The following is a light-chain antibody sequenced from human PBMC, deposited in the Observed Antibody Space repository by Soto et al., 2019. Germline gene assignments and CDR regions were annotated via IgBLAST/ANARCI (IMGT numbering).Light chain of an antibody. Sequence: LVLTQSPGTLSLSPGERATLSCRASQSVSSSYLAWYQQKPGQAPRLLIYGASSRATGIPDRFSGSGSGTDFTLTISRLEPEDFAVYYCQQYGSSPRTFGGGTKV. CDR2: GAS. CDR1: QSVSSSY. V-gene: IGKV3-20*01. CDR3: QQYGSSPRT. J-gene: IGKJ4*01.